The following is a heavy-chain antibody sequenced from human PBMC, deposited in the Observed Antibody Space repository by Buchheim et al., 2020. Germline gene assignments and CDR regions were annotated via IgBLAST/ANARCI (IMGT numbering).Heavy chain of an antibody. Sequence: EVQLVESGGGLVQPGGSLRLSCAASGFTFSSYWMSWVRQAPGKGLEWVANIKQDGSEKYYVDSVKGRFTISRDNAKNSLYLQMNRLRAEDTAVYYCARDLEVSSWLGYYYYGMDVWGQGTT. CDR3: ARDLEVSSWLGYYYYGMDV. CDR2: IKQDGSEK. J-gene: IGHJ6*02. CDR1: GFTFSSYW. V-gene: IGHV3-7*01. D-gene: IGHD6-13*01.